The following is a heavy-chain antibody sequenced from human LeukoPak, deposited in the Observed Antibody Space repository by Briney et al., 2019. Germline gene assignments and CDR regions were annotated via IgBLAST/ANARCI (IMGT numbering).Heavy chain of an antibody. Sequence: SETLSLTCAVYGGSFSGYYWSWIRQPPGKGLEWIGEINHSGSTNYNLSLKSRVTISVDTSKNQFSLKLSSVTAADTAVYYCARALQDYYYYYMDVWAKGPRSPPP. J-gene: IGHJ6*03. D-gene: IGHD5-24*01. CDR1: GGSFSGYY. CDR2: INHSGST. V-gene: IGHV4-34*01. CDR3: ARALQDYYYYYMDV.